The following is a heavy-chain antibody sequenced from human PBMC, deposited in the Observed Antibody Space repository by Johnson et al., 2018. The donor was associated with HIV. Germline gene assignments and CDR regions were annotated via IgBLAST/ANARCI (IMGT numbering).Heavy chain of an antibody. J-gene: IGHJ3*02. V-gene: IGHV3-20*04. CDR2: INWNGGST. CDR1: GFTFDVYA. D-gene: IGHD3-10*01. CDR3: VRDDGISGDAFDM. Sequence: VQLVESGGGVVRPGGSLRLSCAASGFTFDVYAMSWVRQAPGNGLEWVSGINWNGGSTGYADSVKGRFPISRDNAKNSLYLQMNRLRAEDTAWYYCVRDDGISGDAFDMWGQGTMVTVSS.